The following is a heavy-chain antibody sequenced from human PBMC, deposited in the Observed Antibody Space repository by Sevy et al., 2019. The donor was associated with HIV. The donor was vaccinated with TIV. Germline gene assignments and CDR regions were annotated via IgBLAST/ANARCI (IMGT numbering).Heavy chain of an antibody. J-gene: IGHJ4*02. CDR1: GFTLGDYA. CDR3: TRGYYYDSSGYSDY. CDR2: IRGKDYGGAT. D-gene: IGHD3-22*01. Sequence: GGSLRLSCTGSGFTLGDYAMSWFRQAPGMGLEWVGFIRGKDYGGATEYAASVKGRFTISRDDSKSIADLQMNSLKTEDTAVYYCTRGYYYDSSGYSDYWGQGTLVTVSS. V-gene: IGHV3-49*03.